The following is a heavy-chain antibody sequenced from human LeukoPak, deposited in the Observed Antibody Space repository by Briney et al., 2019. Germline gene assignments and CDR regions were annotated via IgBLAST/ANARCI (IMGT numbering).Heavy chain of an antibody. CDR3: ARARNGSYFYWFDP. V-gene: IGHV4-59*01. CDR1: GGSISSYY. D-gene: IGHD1-26*01. J-gene: IGHJ5*02. Sequence: SETLSLTCTVSGGSISSYYWSWSRQPPGKGLEWIGYIYYSGSTNYNPSLKSRVTISVDTSKNQFSLKLSSVTAADTAVYYCARARNGSYFYWFDPWGQGTLVTVSS. CDR2: IYYSGST.